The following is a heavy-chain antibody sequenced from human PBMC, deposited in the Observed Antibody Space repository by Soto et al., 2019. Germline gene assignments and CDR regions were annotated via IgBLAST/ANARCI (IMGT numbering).Heavy chain of an antibody. D-gene: IGHD6-13*01. CDR1: DDSIHKGGYH. CDR2: TYNRGNT. Sequence: QLQLQESGPQLVKPSQAVSLTCSVSDDSIHKGGYHWTWIRQSRGGTLEWIGYTYNRGNTKYNPSLEGRVTISEDRSKNQFSLRLSPATAADTAVYYCAGELSISWLNNWFDPWGPGILVIVSA. J-gene: IGHJ5*02. V-gene: IGHV4-31*03. CDR3: AGELSISWLNNWFDP.